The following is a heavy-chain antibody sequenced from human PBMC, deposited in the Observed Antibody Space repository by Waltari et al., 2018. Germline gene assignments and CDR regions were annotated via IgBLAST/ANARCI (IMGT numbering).Heavy chain of an antibody. V-gene: IGHV3-33*01. CDR3: SRDKRTGTILTDAFDI. D-gene: IGHD1-7*01. CDR1: GFTFRSYA. Sequence: QVQLVESGGGVVQPGTSLRLSCAASGFTFRSYAMQWVRQAPGKGLEWVAVSGYYGSDKYDAECGKGRFTISRDKSRNTLFLQMNSLRAEDTAVYFCSRDKRTGTILTDAFDIWGQGTMVTVSS. CDR2: SGYYGSDK. J-gene: IGHJ3*02.